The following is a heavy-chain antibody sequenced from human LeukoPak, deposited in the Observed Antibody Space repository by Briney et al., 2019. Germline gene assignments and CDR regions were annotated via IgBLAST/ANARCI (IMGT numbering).Heavy chain of an antibody. Sequence: PSETLSLTCTVSGGSLSSYYWSWIRQPPGKTLDWIGYVYNSGSTNYNPSLKSRVTISVDTSKKQLSLKLTSVTAADTAVYYRARQATRFCSGGTCYSNFAFDMWGQGTMVT. CDR2: VYNSGST. D-gene: IGHD2-15*01. J-gene: IGHJ3*02. CDR1: GGSLSSYY. V-gene: IGHV4-59*08. CDR3: ARQATRFCSGGTCYSNFAFDM.